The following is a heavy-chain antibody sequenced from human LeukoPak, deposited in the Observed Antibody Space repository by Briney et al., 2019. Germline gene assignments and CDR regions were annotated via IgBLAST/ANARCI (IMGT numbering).Heavy chain of an antibody. Sequence: GGSLRLSCAASGFTFNTYSMNWVRQAPGKGLEWVSFISSGSSYIYYADSVKGRFTISRDNAKNSLYLQMNSLRAEDTAVYYCSRERSDSSDYWGQGTLVTVSS. CDR3: SRERSDSSDY. CDR2: ISSGSSYI. J-gene: IGHJ4*02. V-gene: IGHV3-21*01. D-gene: IGHD3-3*01. CDR1: GFTFNTYS.